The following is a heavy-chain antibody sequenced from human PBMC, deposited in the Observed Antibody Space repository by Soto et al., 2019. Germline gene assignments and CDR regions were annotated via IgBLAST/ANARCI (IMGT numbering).Heavy chain of an antibody. Sequence: PGGSLRLSCAASGFTFSNYVMSWVRQAPGEGLEWVSAISGSSGSTYYADSVKGRFTISRDTSKNTLYLQMNSLRAEDTALYYCAKGSASARPYYFDCWGQGTLVTVSS. CDR1: GFTFSNYV. J-gene: IGHJ4*02. D-gene: IGHD6-6*01. CDR2: ISGSSGST. V-gene: IGHV3-23*01. CDR3: AKGSASARPYYFDC.